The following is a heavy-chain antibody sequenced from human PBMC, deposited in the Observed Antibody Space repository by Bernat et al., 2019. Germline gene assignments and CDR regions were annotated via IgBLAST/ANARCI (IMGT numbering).Heavy chain of an antibody. V-gene: IGHV3-30-3*01. CDR1: GFTFSSYA. CDR2: ISYDGSNK. D-gene: IGHD2-15*01. J-gene: IGHJ1*01. CDR3: AREDIVVVVAATTGYFQH. Sequence: QVQLVESGGGVVQPGRSLRLSCAASGFTFSSYAMHWVRQAPGKGLEWVAVISYDGSNKYYADFVKGRFTISRDNSKNTLYLQMNSLRAEDTAVYYCAREDIVVVVAATTGYFQHWGQGTLVTVSS.